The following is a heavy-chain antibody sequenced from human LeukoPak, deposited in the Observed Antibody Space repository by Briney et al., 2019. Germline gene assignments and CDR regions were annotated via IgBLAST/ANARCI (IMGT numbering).Heavy chain of an antibody. V-gene: IGHV4-34*01. J-gene: IGHJ5*02. CDR2: INHSGST. D-gene: IGHD4-23*01. Sequence: PSETLSLTCAVYGGSFSGYYWSWLRQPPGKGLEWIGEINHSGSTNYNPSLKSRVTISVDTSKNQFSLKLSSVTAADTAVYYCARGFRGYSSVRHFDPWGQGTLVTVSS. CDR3: ARGFRGYSSVRHFDP. CDR1: GGSFSGYY.